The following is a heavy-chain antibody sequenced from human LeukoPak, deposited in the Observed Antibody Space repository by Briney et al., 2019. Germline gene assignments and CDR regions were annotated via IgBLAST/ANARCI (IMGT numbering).Heavy chain of an antibody. CDR3: ARGGRIAVADPNCFDP. J-gene: IGHJ5*02. CDR2: IYYSGST. CDR1: GGSISSSSYY. V-gene: IGHV4-39*07. D-gene: IGHD6-19*01. Sequence: SETLSLTCTVSGGSISSSSYYWGWIRQPPGKGLEWIGSIYYSGSTYYNPSLKSRVTISVDTSKNQFSLKLSSVTAADTAVYYCARGGRIAVADPNCFDPWGQGTLVTVSS.